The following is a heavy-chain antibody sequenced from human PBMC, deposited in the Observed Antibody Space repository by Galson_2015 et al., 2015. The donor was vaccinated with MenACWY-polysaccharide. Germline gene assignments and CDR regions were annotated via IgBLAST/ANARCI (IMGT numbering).Heavy chain of an antibody. D-gene: IGHD2-21*02. CDR1: GDSVSYGVISH. V-gene: IGHV4-31*03. Sequence: TLSLTCSVSGDSVSYGVISHWTWIRQLPGKGLEWIGFILGSGSTFYNPSLRSRVSISRDTSKNQFSLTLSSVTGANTAVYYCARGVYCGDDCYSGTDYWGQGTPV. CDR2: ILGSGST. J-gene: IGHJ4*02. CDR3: ARGVYCGDDCYSGTDY.